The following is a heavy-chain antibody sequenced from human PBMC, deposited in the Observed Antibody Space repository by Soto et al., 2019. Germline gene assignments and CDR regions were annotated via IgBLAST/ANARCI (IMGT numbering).Heavy chain of an antibody. CDR2: ISAYNGNT. V-gene: IGHV1-18*01. CDR1: GYSFTNYG. J-gene: IGHJ6*03. CDR3: ARDRGVAPPVAGNTHYYYYMDI. D-gene: IGHD6-19*01. Sequence: QDQLVQSGVEVKKPGASVKVSCKASGYSFTNYGITWVRQAPGQGFEWMGWISAYNGNTNYAQKFQGRDTMTTDASTSTVYLELRSLRSDVTAVYYCARDRGVAPPVAGNTHYYYYMDIWGKGTTVTVSS.